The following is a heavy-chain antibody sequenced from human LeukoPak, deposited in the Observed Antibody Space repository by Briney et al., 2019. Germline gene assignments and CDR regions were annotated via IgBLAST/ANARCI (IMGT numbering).Heavy chain of an antibody. D-gene: IGHD1-26*01. Sequence: GASVKVSCKASGYTFTDYYLHWVRQAPGQGLEWVGWINPNPNSGGTSYAQKFQGRVTMTRDTSINTAYMELSELRSDDTAVYFCARGSYGYDWGQGTLVTVSS. V-gene: IGHV1-2*02. J-gene: IGHJ4*02. CDR3: ARGSYGYD. CDR1: GYTFTDYY. CDR2: INPNPNSGGT.